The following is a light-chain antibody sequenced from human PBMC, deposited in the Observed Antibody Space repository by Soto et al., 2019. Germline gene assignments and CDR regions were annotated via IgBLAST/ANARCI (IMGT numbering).Light chain of an antibody. V-gene: IGKV3-11*01. J-gene: IGKJ1*01. CDR2: VAS. CDR1: QSVSTS. Sequence: IVLTQSPATLSLSPGERAALSCRASQSVSTSLAWYQHKPGQAPRLIIYVASKRAPGIPARFSGSGSGTDFSLTISSPEPEDFAVYYCQVRDVWPTFGQGTKVDIK. CDR3: QVRDVWPT.